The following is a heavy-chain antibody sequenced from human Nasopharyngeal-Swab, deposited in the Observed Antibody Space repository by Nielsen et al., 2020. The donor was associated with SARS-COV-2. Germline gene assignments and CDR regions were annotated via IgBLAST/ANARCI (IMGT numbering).Heavy chain of an antibody. V-gene: IGHV3-64D*06. CDR1: GFTFSSYA. J-gene: IGHJ6*02. CDR2: ISSNGGST. CDR3: VKDQGDFWSGYYWSYYGMDV. Sequence: GESLKISCSASGFTFSSYAMHWVRQAPGTGLEYVSAISSNGGSTYYADSVKGRFTISRDNSKNTLYLQMSSLRAEDTAVYYCVKDQGDFWSGYYWSYYGMDVWGQGTTVTVSS. D-gene: IGHD3-3*01.